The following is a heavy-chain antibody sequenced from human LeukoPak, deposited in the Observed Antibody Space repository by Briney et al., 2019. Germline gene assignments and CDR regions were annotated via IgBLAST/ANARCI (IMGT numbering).Heavy chain of an antibody. CDR2: VSSSSSTI. CDR3: ARDIYYDSSGYYGSVY. V-gene: IGHV3-48*04. J-gene: IGHJ4*02. D-gene: IGHD3-22*01. Sequence: PGGSLRLSCAASGFTFSSCSMNWVRQAPGKGLEWVSYVSSSSSTIYYADSVKGRFTISRDNAKNSLYLQMNSLRAEDTAVCYCARDIYYDSSGYYGSVYWGQGTLVTVSS. CDR1: GFTFSSCS.